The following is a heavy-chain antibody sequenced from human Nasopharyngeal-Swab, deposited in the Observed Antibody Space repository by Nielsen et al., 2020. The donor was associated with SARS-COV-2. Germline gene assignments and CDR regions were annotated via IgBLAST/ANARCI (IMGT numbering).Heavy chain of an antibody. CDR2: ISYDGSNK. J-gene: IGHJ4*02. D-gene: IGHD5-18*01. Sequence: GESLKISCAASGFTFSSYAMHWVRQAPGKGLEWVAVISYDGSNKYYADSVKGRFTISRDNSKNTLYLRMNSLRAEDTAVYYCARDKGGYRYFDYWGQGTLVTVSS. V-gene: IGHV3-30*04. CDR1: GFTFSSYA. CDR3: ARDKGGYRYFDY.